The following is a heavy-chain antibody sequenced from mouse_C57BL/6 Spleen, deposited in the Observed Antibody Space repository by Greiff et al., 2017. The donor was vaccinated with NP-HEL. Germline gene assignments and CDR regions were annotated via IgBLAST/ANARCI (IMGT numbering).Heavy chain of an antibody. CDR3: AGSSYFYYFDY. V-gene: IGHV1-26*01. CDR2: INPNNGGT. J-gene: IGHJ2*01. Sequence: EVQLQQSGPELVKPGASVKISCKASGYTFTDYYMNWVKQSHGRSLEWIGDINPNNGGTSYNQKFKGKATLTVDKSSSTAYMELRSLTSEDSAVYYCAGSSYFYYFDYWGQGTTLTVSS. CDR1: GYTFTDYY. D-gene: IGHD1-1*01.